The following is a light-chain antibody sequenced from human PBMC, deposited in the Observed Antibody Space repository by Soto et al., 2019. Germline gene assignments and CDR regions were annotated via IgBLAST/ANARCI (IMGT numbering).Light chain of an antibody. CDR1: SSDVGNYNY. J-gene: IGLJ1*01. Sequence: QAVVTQPPSASGSPGQSVTISCTGTSSDVGNYNYVSWYQQHPGKAPKLMIYEVSKRPSGVPDRFSGSKSGNTASLTVSGLQVEDEADYYCSSYVGSNTYVFGTGTKLTVL. CDR3: SSYVGSNTYV. V-gene: IGLV2-8*01. CDR2: EVS.